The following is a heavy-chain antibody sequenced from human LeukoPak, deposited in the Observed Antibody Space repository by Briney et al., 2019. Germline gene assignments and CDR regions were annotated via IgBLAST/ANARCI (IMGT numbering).Heavy chain of an antibody. Sequence: SETLSLTCTVSSGSVNSYYWSWIRQPPGKGLEWIGEINHSGSTNYNPSLKSRVTISVDTSKNQFSLKLSSVTAADTAVYYCARGLGYGDGYNLVYWGQGTLVTVSS. CDR3: ARGLGYGDGYNLVY. D-gene: IGHD5-24*01. CDR1: SGSVNSYY. CDR2: INHSGST. J-gene: IGHJ4*02. V-gene: IGHV4-34*01.